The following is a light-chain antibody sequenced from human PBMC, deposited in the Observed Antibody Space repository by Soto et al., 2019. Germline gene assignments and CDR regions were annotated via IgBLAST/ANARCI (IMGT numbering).Light chain of an antibody. Sequence: DIQMTQSPSSLSASVGDRVTITCRASQSISSSLHWYQQKPGEAPKLLIFAASSLQSGVPSRFSGSGSGTEFTLTIRSLQPEDFATYYCQQSYINPDAFSPWHAFGQGTKLEIK. CDR1: QSISSS. V-gene: IGKV1-39*01. CDR2: AAS. J-gene: IGKJ2*01. CDR3: QQSYINPDAFSPWHA.